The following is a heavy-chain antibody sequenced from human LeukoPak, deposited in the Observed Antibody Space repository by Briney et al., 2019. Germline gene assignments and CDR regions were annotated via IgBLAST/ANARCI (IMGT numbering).Heavy chain of an antibody. Sequence: GASVKVSCKASGYTFTSYYMHWVRQAPGQGLEWMGIINPSGGSTSYAQKFQGRVTMTRDTSTSTVYMELSSLRSEDTAVYCCARVSAEHQIDYWGQGTLVTVSS. CDR2: INPSGGST. V-gene: IGHV1-46*01. CDR1: GYTFTSYY. J-gene: IGHJ4*02. D-gene: IGHD1/OR15-1a*01. CDR3: ARVSAEHQIDY.